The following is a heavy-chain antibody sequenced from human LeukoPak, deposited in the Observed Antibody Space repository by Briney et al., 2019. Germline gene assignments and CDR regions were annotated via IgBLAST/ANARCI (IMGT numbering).Heavy chain of an antibody. Sequence: GASVKVSCKASGYTFTSNGISWVRQAPGQGLEWMGWISTYNGNTNYAQKLQGRVTMTTDTSTSTAYMELRSLRSDDTAVYYCARGGAPLRYFDWLSYDYYFDYWGQGTLVTVSS. CDR1: GYTFTSNG. D-gene: IGHD3-9*01. J-gene: IGHJ4*02. CDR2: ISTYNGNT. CDR3: ARGGAPLRYFDWLSYDYYFDY. V-gene: IGHV1-18*01.